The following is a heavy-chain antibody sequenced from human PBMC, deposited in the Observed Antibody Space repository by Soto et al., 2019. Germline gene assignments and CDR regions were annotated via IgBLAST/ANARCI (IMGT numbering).Heavy chain of an antibody. CDR2: ISSSSSTI. J-gene: IGHJ2*01. D-gene: IGHD4-4*01. CDR1: GFTFSSYS. Sequence: GSLRLSCADYGFTFSSYSMNWVRQAPGRGLEWVSYISSSSSTIYYADSVKGRFTISRDNAKNSLYLQMNSLRDEDTAVYYCARDGIRDGYNNRYFDLWGRGTLVTVSS. V-gene: IGHV3-48*02. CDR3: ARDGIRDGYNNRYFDL.